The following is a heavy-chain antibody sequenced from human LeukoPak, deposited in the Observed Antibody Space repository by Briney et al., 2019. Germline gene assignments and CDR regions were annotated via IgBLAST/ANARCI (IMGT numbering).Heavy chain of an antibody. CDR2: IWADGSNT. CDR3: ARGGGPEAGIGAY. V-gene: IGHV3-33*01. J-gene: IGHJ4*02. Sequence: SCKASGYTFTGYYMHWVRQAPGKGLEWVAVIWADGSNTYHTDSVKGRFTISRDNSKNTLYLQMNSLRAEDTAVYYCARGGGPEAGIGAYWGQGTLVTVSS. D-gene: IGHD6-19*01. CDR1: GYTFTGYY.